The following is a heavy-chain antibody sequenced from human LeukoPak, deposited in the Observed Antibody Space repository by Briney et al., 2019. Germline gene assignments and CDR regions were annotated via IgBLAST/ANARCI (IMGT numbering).Heavy chain of an antibody. V-gene: IGHV3-23*01. CDR2: ISGSAGAT. CDR1: GFTFSSYA. CDR3: AKRSEWTEYYFDY. J-gene: IGHJ4*02. Sequence: PGGSLRLSCAASGFTFSSYAMIWVRQAPGKGLEWVATISGSAGATYYADSVKGRFTISRDNFKNTLFLQMNSLRAEDTAVYYCAKRSEWTEYYFDYWGQGTLVTVYS. D-gene: IGHD3-3*01.